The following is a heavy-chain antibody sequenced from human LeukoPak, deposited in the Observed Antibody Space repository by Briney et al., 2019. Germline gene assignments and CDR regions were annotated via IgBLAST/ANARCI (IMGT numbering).Heavy chain of an antibody. D-gene: IGHD4-17*01. Sequence: RGSLRLSCAGSGLTFSDRYMDWVRQAPGKGLEWVNRSRNKANSYSTDYAASVKGRFTISRDDSKNSVYLQMETLKTEDTAVYYCASPYLGYGDYEGDYWGQGTLVTVSS. V-gene: IGHV3-72*01. CDR3: ASPYLGYGDYEGDY. CDR1: GLTFSDRY. J-gene: IGHJ4*02. CDR2: SRNKANSYST.